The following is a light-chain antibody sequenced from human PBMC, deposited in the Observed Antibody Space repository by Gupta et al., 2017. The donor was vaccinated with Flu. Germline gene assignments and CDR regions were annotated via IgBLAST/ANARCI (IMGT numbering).Light chain of an antibody. J-gene: IGKJ5*01. V-gene: IGKV1-9*01. CDR1: QAISTH. Sequence: PSFPSASVGDRVTITSLATQAISTHLTWSQQKPWRAPKLPLYDAPASQSGVLSRFSGSGSLRAIPLTILILPPEDFPTPSCQQFNSYPLTFGQGTRLEIK. CDR3: QQFNSYPLT. CDR2: DAP.